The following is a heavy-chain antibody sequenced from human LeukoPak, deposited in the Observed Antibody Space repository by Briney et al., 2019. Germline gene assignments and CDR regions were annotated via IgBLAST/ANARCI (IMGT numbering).Heavy chain of an antibody. CDR1: GYNFRTYW. D-gene: IGHD6-19*01. CDR2: IYPDDSDT. CDR3: ARSVAAPQAEYFQV. V-gene: IGHV5-51*01. Sequence: GESLKTSCQTSGYNFRTYWIGWVRQMPGKGLEWMGTIYPDDSDTKYSPSFQGQVTISADKSISTTYLQWTSLTASDTAMYYCARSVAAPQAEYFQVWGQGTLVTVSA. J-gene: IGHJ1*01.